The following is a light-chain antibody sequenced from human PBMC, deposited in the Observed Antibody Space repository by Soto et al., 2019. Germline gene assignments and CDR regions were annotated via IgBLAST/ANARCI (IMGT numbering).Light chain of an antibody. J-gene: IGKJ5*01. CDR2: DAY. Sequence: EVVLTQSRVTLSLSQGESATLSCRASQSFRGLLAWYQQKPGQAPRLLIYDAYNRATGIPPRFSGSGSGTDFTLTISSLEPEDSAVYYCQQRHMWPITFGQGTGLEIK. CDR3: QQRHMWPIT. CDR1: QSFRGL. V-gene: IGKV3-11*01.